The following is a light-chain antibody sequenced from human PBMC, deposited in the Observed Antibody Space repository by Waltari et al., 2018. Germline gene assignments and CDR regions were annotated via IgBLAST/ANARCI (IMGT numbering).Light chain of an antibody. V-gene: IGKV3-20*01. CDR2: GAS. CDR3: QQYGSAPPVT. CDR1: QSVNRKS. J-gene: IGKJ4*01. Sequence: VLTQSPDTLSLSPGERATLSCRASQSVNRKSVAWYQQGPGQAPRLLINGASNRATGIPDRFSGSGSGTDFTLTISRLEPEDFAVYYCQQYGSAPPVTFGGGTKVEIK.